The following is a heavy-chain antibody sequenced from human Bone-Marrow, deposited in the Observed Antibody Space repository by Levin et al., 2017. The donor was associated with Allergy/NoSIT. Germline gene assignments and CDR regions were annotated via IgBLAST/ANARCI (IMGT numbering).Heavy chain of an antibody. J-gene: IGHJ6*04. Sequence: SQTLSLPCTVSGDSISRYYWSWIRQPPGKGLEWIGYIYYSGSTNYNPSLKSRVTISVDTSKNQFSLDLNFVTAADTAVYYCARDAQTSPTRNYGMDVWGKGTTVTVSS. CDR2: IYYSGST. V-gene: IGHV4-59*01. CDR3: ARDAQTSPTRNYGMDV. CDR1: GDSISRYY.